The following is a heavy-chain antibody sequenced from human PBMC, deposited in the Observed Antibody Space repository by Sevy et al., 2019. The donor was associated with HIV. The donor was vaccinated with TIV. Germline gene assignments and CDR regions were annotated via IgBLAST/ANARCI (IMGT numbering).Heavy chain of an antibody. CDR1: GFTFSSYA. CDR3: AKEGYSYGGEDCYGMDI. V-gene: IGHV3-23*01. Sequence: AGSLRLSCAASGFTFSSYAMSWVRQAPGKELEWVSAIRGSGGSTYYADSVKGRFTISRDNSKNTLYLQMNSLRAEDKAVYYCAKEGYSYGGEDCYGMDIWGQGTTVTVSS. D-gene: IGHD5-18*01. CDR2: IRGSGGST. J-gene: IGHJ6*02.